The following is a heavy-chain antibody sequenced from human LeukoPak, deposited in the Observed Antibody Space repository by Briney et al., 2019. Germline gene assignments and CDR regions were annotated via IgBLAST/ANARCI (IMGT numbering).Heavy chain of an antibody. Sequence: LSLTCAVYGGSFSGYYWSWIRQPPGKGLEWISYINEGSNNIFYADSVKGRFTISRDNAKNSLHLQVNSLRVDDTAVYYCARDDLTNGYNGNFWGQGTLVTVSS. CDR1: GGSFSGYY. CDR3: ARDDLTNGYNGNF. CDR2: INEGSNNI. V-gene: IGHV3-11*04. D-gene: IGHD5-24*01. J-gene: IGHJ4*02.